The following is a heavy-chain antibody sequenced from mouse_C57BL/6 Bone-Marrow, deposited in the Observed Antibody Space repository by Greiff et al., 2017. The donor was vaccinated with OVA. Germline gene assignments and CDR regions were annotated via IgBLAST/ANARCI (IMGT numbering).Heavy chain of an antibody. CDR3: ARGGGYYGGAMDY. J-gene: IGHJ4*01. Sequence: QVQLQQSGAELVRPGTSVKVSCKASGYAFTTYLIEWVKQRPGQGLEWIGVINPGSGGTNSNEKFKGTATLTADNSSRTAYMQLSSLTSEDSAVYFGARGGGYYGGAMDYWGKGTTVTVSS. CDR1: GYAFTTYL. CDR2: INPGSGGT. V-gene: IGHV1-54*01. D-gene: IGHD2-1*01.